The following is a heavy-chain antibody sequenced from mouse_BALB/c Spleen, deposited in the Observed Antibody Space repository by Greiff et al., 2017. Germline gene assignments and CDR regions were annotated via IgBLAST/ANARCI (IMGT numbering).Heavy chain of an antibody. CDR3: ARDDDYEKGAMDY. CDR1: GFTFSSYG. J-gene: IGHJ4*01. Sequence: EVHLVESGGGLVQPGGSLKLSCAASGFTFSSYGMSWVRQTPDKRLELVATINSNGGSTYYPDSVKGRFTISRDNAKNTLYLQMSSLKSEDTAMYYCARDDDYEKGAMDYWGQGTSVTVSS. CDR2: INSNGGST. D-gene: IGHD2-4*01. V-gene: IGHV5-6-3*01.